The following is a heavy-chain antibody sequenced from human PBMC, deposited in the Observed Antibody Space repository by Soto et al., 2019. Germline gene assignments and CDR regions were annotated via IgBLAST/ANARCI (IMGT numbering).Heavy chain of an antibody. V-gene: IGHV1-8*01. J-gene: IGHJ6*03. CDR2: MNPNSGNT. Sequence: ASVKVSCKASGYTFTSYDINWVRQATGQGLEWMGWMNPNSGNTGYAQKFQGRVTMTRNTSISTAYMELSSLRSEDTAVYYCARGAEYCSSTSCYNGYYYYYMDVWGKGTTVTVSS. CDR3: ARGAEYCSSTSCYNGYYYYYMDV. CDR1: GYTFTSYD. D-gene: IGHD2-2*02.